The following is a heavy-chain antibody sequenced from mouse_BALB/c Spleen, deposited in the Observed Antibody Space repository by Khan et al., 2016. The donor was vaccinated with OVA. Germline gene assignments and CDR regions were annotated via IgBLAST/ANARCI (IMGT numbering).Heavy chain of an antibody. CDR2: ISYSGSP. CDR1: GYSITSNYA. J-gene: IGHJ4*01. Sequence: EVQLQESGPGLVKPSQSLSLTCTVTGYSITSNYAWNWIRQFPGNKLEWMGYISYSGSPNYNPSLKSRISITRDTSKNQFFLQLNSVTTEDTATYYWARGNYYGYAMDYWGQGTSNHRLL. D-gene: IGHD1-1*01. CDR3: ARGNYYGYAMDY. V-gene: IGHV3-2*02.